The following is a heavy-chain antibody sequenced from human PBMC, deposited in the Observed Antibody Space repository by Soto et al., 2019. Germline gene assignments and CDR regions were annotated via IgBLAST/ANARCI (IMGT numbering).Heavy chain of an antibody. D-gene: IGHD4-4*01. Sequence: EVQLVESGGGLVQPGGSLRLTCAASGFTFSSYSMNWVRQAPGKGLEWVSYISSSSGTIRYADSVKGRFTISRDNAKNSLYLQMNSLRVEDTAVYYCARELAEDMTTSSLGYWGQGTLVTVSP. CDR3: ARELAEDMTTSSLGY. CDR1: GFTFSSYS. V-gene: IGHV3-48*04. J-gene: IGHJ4*02. CDR2: ISSSSGTI.